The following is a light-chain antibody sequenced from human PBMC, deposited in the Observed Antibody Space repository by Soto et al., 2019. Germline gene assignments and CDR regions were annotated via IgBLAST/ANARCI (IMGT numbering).Light chain of an antibody. CDR2: AAS. V-gene: IGKV1-9*01. CDR1: QGISSY. Sequence: IQLTQSPSSLSASVGDRVTITCRASQGISSYLAWYQQKPGKAPKLLIYAASTLQSGVPSRFSGSGSGTDFTPTISSLQPEDFATYYCQQLNSYPPTFGGGTKVDIK. J-gene: IGKJ4*01. CDR3: QQLNSYPPT.